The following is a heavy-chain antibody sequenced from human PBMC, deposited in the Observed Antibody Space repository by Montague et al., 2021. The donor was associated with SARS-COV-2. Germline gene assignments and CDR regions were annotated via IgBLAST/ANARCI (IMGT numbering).Heavy chain of an antibody. V-gene: IGHV2-5*02. J-gene: IGHJ3*01. CDR2: IYWDGDQ. CDR1: GFSLNTDGVG. D-gene: IGHD3-3*01. Sequence: PALVKPTQTLTLTCVFSGFSLNTDGVGVAWIRRPPGKALEWLALIYWDGDQRYSPSLKTRVTITKDTSGNRVVLTMTNLDPVDTATYYCARRYDFYRAEAFDVWGQGTMLTVSS. CDR3: ARRYDFYRAEAFDV.